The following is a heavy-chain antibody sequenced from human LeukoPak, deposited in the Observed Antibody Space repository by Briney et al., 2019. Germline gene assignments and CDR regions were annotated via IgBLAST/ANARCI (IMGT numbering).Heavy chain of an antibody. D-gene: IGHD5-18*01. J-gene: IGHJ4*02. CDR1: GYKFTVYN. V-gene: IGHV1-2*02. CDR2: INPNSGDS. Sequence: ASVTVSFTASGYKFTVYNMHWVRHAPGQGLWWMGWINPNSGDSHHAQKFQGRVTMTRDTSISTAYMELSRLRSDDTAVYYCAREIGGILVFDYWGQGTLVTVSS. CDR3: AREIGGILVFDY.